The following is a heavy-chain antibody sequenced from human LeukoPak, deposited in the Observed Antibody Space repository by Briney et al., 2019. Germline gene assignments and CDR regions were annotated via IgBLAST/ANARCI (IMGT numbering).Heavy chain of an antibody. CDR1: GGSISGYY. V-gene: IGHV4-59*01. Sequence: PSETLSLTCTVSGGSISGYYWSWIRQPPGKGLEWIAYIYYSGTSNYNPSLKSRATISLDTSKNQFSLRMSSATAADTAVYYCARSYSNTGYYYYGMDVWGQGTPVTVSS. CDR3: ARSYSNTGYYYYGMDV. J-gene: IGHJ6*02. CDR2: IYYSGTS. D-gene: IGHD3-9*01.